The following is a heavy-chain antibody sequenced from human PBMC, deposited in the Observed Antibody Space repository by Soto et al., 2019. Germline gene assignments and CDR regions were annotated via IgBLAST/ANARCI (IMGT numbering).Heavy chain of an antibody. D-gene: IGHD2-15*01. J-gene: IGHJ4*02. CDR3: ARDSTVGYCSGGSCYYY. CDR2: IIPIFGTA. CDR1: GGTFSSYA. V-gene: IGHV1-69*06. Sequence: ASVKVSCKASGGTFSSYAISWVRQAPGQGLEWMGGIIPIFGTANHAQKFQGRVTITADKSTSTAYMELSSLRSEDTAVYYCARDSTVGYCSGGSCYYYWGQGTLVTVSS.